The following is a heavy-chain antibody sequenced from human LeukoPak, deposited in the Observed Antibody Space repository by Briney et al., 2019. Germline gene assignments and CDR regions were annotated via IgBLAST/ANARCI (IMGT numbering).Heavy chain of an antibody. CDR1: GFTFSSYA. CDR3: AKDGPIAAAGSQRNPNWFDP. D-gene: IGHD6-13*01. V-gene: IGHV3-23*01. CDR2: ISGSGGST. J-gene: IGHJ5*02. Sequence: PGGSLRLSCAASGFTFSSYAMSWVRQAPGKGLEWVSAISGSGGSTYYADSVKGRFTISRDNSKNTLYLQMNSLRAEDTAVYYCAKDGPIAAAGSQRNPNWFDPWGQGTLVTVSS.